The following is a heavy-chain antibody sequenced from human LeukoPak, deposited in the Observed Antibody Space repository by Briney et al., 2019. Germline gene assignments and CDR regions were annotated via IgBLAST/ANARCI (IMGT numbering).Heavy chain of an antibody. V-gene: IGHV4-39*01. D-gene: IGHD4-17*01. CDR1: GGSISSSTYY. Sequence: SETLSLTCSVSGGSISSSTYYWGWIRQPPGKGLEWNGSIFYSGSTYYNPSLKSRVTISVDTSENQFSLKLSSVTAADMAVYYCARNPSYGDPRSAFDIWGQGTMVTVSS. CDR3: ARNPSYGDPRSAFDI. CDR2: IFYSGST. J-gene: IGHJ3*02.